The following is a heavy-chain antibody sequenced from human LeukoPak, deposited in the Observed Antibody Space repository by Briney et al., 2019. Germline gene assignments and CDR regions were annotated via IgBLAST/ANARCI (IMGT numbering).Heavy chain of an antibody. V-gene: IGHV4-59*01. CDR1: GGSFSGYY. CDR2: IYYSGST. Sequence: PSETLSLTCAVYGGSFSGYYWSWIRQPPGKGLEWIGYIYYSGSTNYNPSLKSRVTISVDTSKNQFSLKLSSVTAADTAVYYCARDNGDYEYSYWGQGTLVTVSS. D-gene: IGHD4-17*01. CDR3: ARDNGDYEYSY. J-gene: IGHJ4*02.